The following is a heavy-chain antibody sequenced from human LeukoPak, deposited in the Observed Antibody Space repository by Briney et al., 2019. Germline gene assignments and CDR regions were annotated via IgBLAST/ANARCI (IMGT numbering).Heavy chain of an antibody. V-gene: IGHV3-48*04. J-gene: IGHJ5*02. CDR3: AGQHYDLWSGREGWFDP. CDR1: GFTFSSYS. Sequence: GGSLRLSCAASGFTFSSYSMNWVRQAPGKGLEWVSYISSSSSTIYYADSVKGRFTISRDNAKNSLYLQMNSLRAEDTAVYYCAGQHYDLWSGREGWFDPWGQGTLVTVSS. CDR2: ISSSSSTI. D-gene: IGHD3-3*01.